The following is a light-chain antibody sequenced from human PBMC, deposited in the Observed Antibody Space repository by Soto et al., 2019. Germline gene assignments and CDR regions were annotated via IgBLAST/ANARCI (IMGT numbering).Light chain of an antibody. V-gene: IGLV4-69*01. CDR1: SGHNSYA. J-gene: IGLJ3*02. CDR3: QTWSTDIRV. CDR2: LNSDGSH. Sequence: QPVLTQPPSASASLGASVKLTGTLSSGHNSYAIAWHQQQPEKGPRYLMKLNSDGSHSKGDGIPDRFSGSSSGAERYLTISSLQSEDEADYFCQTWSTDIRVFGGGTQLTVL.